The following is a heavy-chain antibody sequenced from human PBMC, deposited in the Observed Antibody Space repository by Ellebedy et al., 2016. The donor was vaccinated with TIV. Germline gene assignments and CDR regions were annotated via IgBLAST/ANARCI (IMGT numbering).Heavy chain of an antibody. J-gene: IGHJ3*02. V-gene: IGHV3-23*01. Sequence: GESLKISCAASGFTFSTYAMGWVRQAPGKGLEWVSTISSDGGGTYYPNSVNGRFTISRDNSKSTLHLEMNSLRPEDTAVYHCVTEGTLLSSGRTGSAFDIWGQGTMVTVSP. CDR2: ISSDGGGT. CDR1: GFTFSTYA. D-gene: IGHD1-14*01. CDR3: VTEGTLLSSGRTGSAFDI.